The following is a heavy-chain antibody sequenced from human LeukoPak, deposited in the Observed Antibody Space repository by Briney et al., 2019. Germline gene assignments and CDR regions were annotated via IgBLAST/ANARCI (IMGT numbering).Heavy chain of an antibody. D-gene: IGHD1-14*01. CDR1: GFTFSDFY. V-gene: IGHV3-11*01. CDR3: AKNRRLLGD. Sequence: GGSLRLSCAASGFTFSDFYMTWVRQAPGKGLEFISCISRSGAAIYYADSVKGRFTISRDNAKKSVYLQMKGLRADDTAVYYCAKNRRLLGDWGQGTLVTVSS. CDR2: ISRSGAAI. J-gene: IGHJ4*02.